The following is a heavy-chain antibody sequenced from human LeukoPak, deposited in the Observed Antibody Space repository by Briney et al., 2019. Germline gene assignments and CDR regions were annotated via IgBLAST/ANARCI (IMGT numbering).Heavy chain of an antibody. Sequence: PGGSLRLSCAASGFTFRDYGMHWVRQPPGKGLEWVSSIFPSGGEIHYADSVRGRFTISRDNSKSTLSLQMNSLRAEDTAIYYCATYRQVLLPFESWGQGTLVTVSS. V-gene: IGHV3-23*01. J-gene: IGHJ4*02. CDR2: IFPSGGEI. CDR3: ATYRQVLLPFES. CDR1: GFTFRDYG. D-gene: IGHD2-8*02.